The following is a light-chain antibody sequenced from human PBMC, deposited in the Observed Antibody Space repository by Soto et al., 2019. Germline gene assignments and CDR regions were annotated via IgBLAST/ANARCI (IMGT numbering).Light chain of an antibody. Sequence: ELVMTQSPATLSVSPGERATLSFRASQSVSSNLAWYQQKPGQTPSLLLDGPSTRPTGIPDRFSGSGSGTEFTLSISSLQSEDFAVYYCQPYKNWPLYTFCQGTKLYIK. J-gene: IGKJ2*01. CDR3: QPYKNWPLYT. V-gene: IGKV3-15*01. CDR1: QSVSSN. CDR2: GPS.